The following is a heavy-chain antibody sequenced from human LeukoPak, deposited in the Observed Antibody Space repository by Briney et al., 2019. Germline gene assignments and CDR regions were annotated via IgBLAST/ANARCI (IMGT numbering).Heavy chain of an antibody. J-gene: IGHJ4*02. CDR2: ISYDGSNK. D-gene: IGHD3-10*01. V-gene: IGHV3-30*04. CDR1: GFTFSSYA. Sequence: PGGSLRLSCAASGFTFSSYAMHWVRQAPGKGLEWVAVISYDGSNKYYADSVKGRFTISRDNSKNTLYLQMNSPRAEDTAVYYCASPMVRGVIKVGPYGYWGQGTLVTVSS. CDR3: ASPMVRGVIKVGPYGY.